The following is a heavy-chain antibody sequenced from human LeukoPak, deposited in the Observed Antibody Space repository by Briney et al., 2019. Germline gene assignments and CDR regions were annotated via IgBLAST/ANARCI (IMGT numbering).Heavy chain of an antibody. CDR3: SRSQFDY. V-gene: IGHV3-74*03. Sequence: GGSLRLSCEPSGFPFSSYWMLWVRQAPGKGLVWVSRISGDGTITTYADFVKGRFTISRDNTKNILYLQINSLKVEDTAIYYCSRSQFDYWGQGVLVTVSS. CDR1: GFPFSSYW. J-gene: IGHJ4*02. CDR2: ISGDGTIT.